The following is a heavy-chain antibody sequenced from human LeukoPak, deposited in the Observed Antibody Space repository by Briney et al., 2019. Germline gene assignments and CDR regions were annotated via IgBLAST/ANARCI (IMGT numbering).Heavy chain of an antibody. CDR1: GGSISSGSYY. CDR3: ARDRSYYYDSSGYYYPYWYFDL. V-gene: IGHV4-39*07. J-gene: IGHJ2*01. Sequence: PSETLSLTCTVSGGSISSGSYYWSWIRQPPGKGLEWIGEINHSGSTNYNPSLKSRVTISVDTSKNQFSLKLSSVTAADTAVYYCARDRSYYYDSSGYYYPYWYFDLWGRGTLVTVSS. CDR2: INHSGST. D-gene: IGHD3-22*01.